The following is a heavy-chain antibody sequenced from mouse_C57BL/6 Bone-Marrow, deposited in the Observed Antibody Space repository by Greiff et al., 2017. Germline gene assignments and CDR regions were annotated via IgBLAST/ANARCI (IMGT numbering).Heavy chain of an antibody. CDR2: LSSGGDFI. V-gene: IGHV5-9-1*02. J-gene: IGHJ1*03. CDR1: GFTFRSYA. CDR3: TRDRGLRRGYFDV. D-gene: IGHD2-4*01. Sequence: EVMLVESGEGLVKPGGSLKLSCAASGFTFRSYAMSWVRQTPEKRLAWVAYLSSGGDFIYYADTVKGRFTISRDNARNTLYLQMSSLKAEDTAMYYCTRDRGLRRGYFDVWGTGTTVTVSS.